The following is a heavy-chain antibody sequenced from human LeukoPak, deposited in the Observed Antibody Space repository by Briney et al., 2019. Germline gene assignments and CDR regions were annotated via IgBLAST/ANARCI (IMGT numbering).Heavy chain of an antibody. CDR1: GYTFTGYY. CDR3: ARETGTTLRHVSY. Sequence: ATVKISCKASGYTFTGYYMHWVRQAPGQGLEWMGWINPNSGGTNYAQKFQGRVTMTRDTSISTAYMELSRLRSDDTAVYYCARETGTTLRHVSYWGQGTLVTVSS. J-gene: IGHJ4*02. V-gene: IGHV1-2*02. D-gene: IGHD1-1*01. CDR2: INPNSGGT.